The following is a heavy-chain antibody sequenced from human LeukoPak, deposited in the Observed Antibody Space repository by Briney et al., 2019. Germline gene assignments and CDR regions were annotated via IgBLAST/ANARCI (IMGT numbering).Heavy chain of an antibody. D-gene: IGHD3-22*01. CDR1: GFTFDDYA. Sequence: PGGSLRLSFAASGFTFDDYAMHWVRQAPGKGLEWVSGISWNSGSIGYADSVKGRFTISRDNAKNSLYLQMNSLRAEDTAVYYCARNQYYYDSSGYYWEAFDIWGQGTMVTVSS. CDR2: ISWNSGSI. V-gene: IGHV3-9*01. CDR3: ARNQYYYDSSGYYWEAFDI. J-gene: IGHJ3*02.